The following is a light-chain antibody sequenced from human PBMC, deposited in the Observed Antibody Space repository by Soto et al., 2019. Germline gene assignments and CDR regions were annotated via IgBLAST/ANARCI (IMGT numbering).Light chain of an antibody. CDR1: QSVSNN. J-gene: IGKJ5*01. Sequence: EIVMTQSPATLSLSPGERATLSCRASQSVSNNLTWYQQKPGQPPRLLIYDASNRATGIPARFSGSGSGTDFTLTISSLEPEDFAVYYCQQRSNWPITFGQGTRLEIK. CDR3: QQRSNWPIT. CDR2: DAS. V-gene: IGKV3-11*01.